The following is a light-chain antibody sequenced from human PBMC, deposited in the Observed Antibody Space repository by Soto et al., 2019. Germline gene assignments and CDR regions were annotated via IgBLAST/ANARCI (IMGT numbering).Light chain of an antibody. Sequence: EIVMTQSPATLSESPGGGATLSCRAGQSINFNLAWFQQKPGQAPRLLIYSASTRATGIPARFTGSGSGTEFTLTISSLLSEDSAVYYCQQYHTWPLTFGGGTKVEIK. CDR1: QSINFN. CDR3: QQYHTWPLT. V-gene: IGKV3-15*01. J-gene: IGKJ4*01. CDR2: SAS.